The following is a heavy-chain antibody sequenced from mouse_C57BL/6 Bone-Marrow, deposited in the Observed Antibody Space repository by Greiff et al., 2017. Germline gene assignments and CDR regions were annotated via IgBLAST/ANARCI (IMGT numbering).Heavy chain of an antibody. CDR1: GYTFTSYG. D-gene: IGHD1-1*01. CDR3: ASPPYYYGSSPLYYYAMDY. J-gene: IGHJ4*01. CDR2: IYPRSGNT. Sequence: QVQLQQSGAELARPGASVKLSCKASGYTFTSYGISWVKQRTGQGLEWIGEIYPRSGNTYYNEKFKGKATLTADKSSSTAYMELRSLTSEDSAVYFCASPPYYYGSSPLYYYAMDYWGQGTSVTVSS. V-gene: IGHV1-81*01.